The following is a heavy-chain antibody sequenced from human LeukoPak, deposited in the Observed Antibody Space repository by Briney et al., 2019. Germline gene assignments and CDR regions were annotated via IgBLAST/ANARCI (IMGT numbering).Heavy chain of an antibody. V-gene: IGHV4-61*08. D-gene: IGHD5-18*01. J-gene: IGHJ5*02. CDR2: IYYSGST. Sequence: KPSETLSLTCTVSGGSISSGDYYWSWIRQPPGKGLEWIGYIYYSGSTNYNPSLKSRVTISVDTSKNQFSLKLSSVTAADTAVYYCARVATAMVTTGPSNWFDPWGQGTLVTVSP. CDR3: ARVATAMVTTGPSNWFDP. CDR1: GGSISSGDYY.